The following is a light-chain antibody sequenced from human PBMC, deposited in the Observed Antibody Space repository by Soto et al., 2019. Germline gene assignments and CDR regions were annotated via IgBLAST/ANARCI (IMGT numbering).Light chain of an antibody. CDR3: SSYTSSSPRV. Sequence: QSVLTQPASVSGSPGQSITISCTGTSSDVGGYNYVSWYQQHPGKAPKLMIYEVSNRPSGVSNRFSGSKSGNTASLTISGLQAEDEADYYCSSYTSSSPRVFGGGTK. J-gene: IGLJ3*02. CDR2: EVS. CDR1: SSDVGGYNY. V-gene: IGLV2-14*01.